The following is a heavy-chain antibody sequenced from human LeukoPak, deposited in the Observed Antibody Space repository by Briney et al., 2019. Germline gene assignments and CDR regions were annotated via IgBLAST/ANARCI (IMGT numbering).Heavy chain of an antibody. CDR1: GGSISSYY. V-gene: IGHV4-59*12. Sequence: SETLSLTCTVSGGSISSYYWSWIRQPPGKGLEWIGYIYYSGSTNYNPSLKSRVTISVDTSKNQFSLKLSSVTAADTAVYYCGERSDHQENWGQGTLVTVSS. J-gene: IGHJ4*02. CDR3: GERSDHQEN. CDR2: IYYSGST.